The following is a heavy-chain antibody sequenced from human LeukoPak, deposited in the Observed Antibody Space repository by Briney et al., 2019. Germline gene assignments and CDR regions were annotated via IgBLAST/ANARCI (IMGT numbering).Heavy chain of an antibody. CDR3: AKDLVTWASGNWYFDL. Sequence: PGGSLRLSCAASGFSFTSYSFNWVRQAPGKGLQWVSTMSATGSDIHHTDSVKGRFTISRDNSKNTLYLQMNSLRAEDTAVYYCAKDLVTWASGNWYFDLWGRGTLVTVSS. CDR1: GFSFTSYS. CDR2: MSATGSDI. D-gene: IGHD2-21*02. V-gene: IGHV3-23*01. J-gene: IGHJ2*01.